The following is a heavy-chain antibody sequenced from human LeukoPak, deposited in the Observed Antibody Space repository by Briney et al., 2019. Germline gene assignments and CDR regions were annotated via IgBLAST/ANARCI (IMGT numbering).Heavy chain of an antibody. CDR2: IHYSGST. CDR3: ARSDYGDSYYFDY. CDR1: GGSISSSSHY. V-gene: IGHV4-39*01. J-gene: IGHJ4*02. D-gene: IGHD4-17*01. Sequence: SETLSLTCTVPGGSISSSSHYWGWIRQPPGKGLEWIGSIHYSGSTYYNPSLKSRVTISVDTSKNQFSLKLSSVTAADTAVYYCARSDYGDSYYFDYWGQGTLVTVSS.